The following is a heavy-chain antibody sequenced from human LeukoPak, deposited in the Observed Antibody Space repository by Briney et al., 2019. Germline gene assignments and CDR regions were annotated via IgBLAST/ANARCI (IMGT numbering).Heavy chain of an antibody. J-gene: IGHJ4*02. CDR2: MNPNSGNT. CDR1: GYTFTSYD. Sequence: ASVKVSCKASGYTFTSYDINWVRQATGQGLELMGWMNPNSGNTGYAQKFQGRVTMTRNTSISTAYMELSSLRSEDTAVYYCARGINRWFGELYPYWGQGTLVTVSS. CDR3: ARGINRWFGELYPY. V-gene: IGHV1-8*01. D-gene: IGHD3-10*01.